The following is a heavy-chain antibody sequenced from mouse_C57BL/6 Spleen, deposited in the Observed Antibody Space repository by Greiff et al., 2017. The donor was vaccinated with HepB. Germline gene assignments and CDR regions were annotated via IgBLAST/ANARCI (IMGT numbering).Heavy chain of an antibody. D-gene: IGHD1-1*01. CDR1: GYTFTDYE. V-gene: IGHV1-15*01. Sequence: VQLQQSGAELVRPGASVTLSCKASGYTFTDYEMHWVKQTPVHGLEWIGAIDPETGGTAYNQKFKGKAILTADKSSSTAYMELRSLTSEDSAVYYCTRMDYYGSSDYWGQGTTLTVSS. CDR2: IDPETGGT. J-gene: IGHJ2*01. CDR3: TRMDYYGSSDY.